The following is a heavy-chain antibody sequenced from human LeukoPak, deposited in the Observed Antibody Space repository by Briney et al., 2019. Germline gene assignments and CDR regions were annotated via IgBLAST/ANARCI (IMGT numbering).Heavy chain of an antibody. CDR2: IIPIFGTA. D-gene: IGHD6-19*01. CDR3: ARDFSSGWYSPWYFDL. V-gene: IGHV1-69*05. CDR1: GGTFSSYA. J-gene: IGHJ2*01. Sequence: SVKVSCKASGGTFSSYAISWVRQAPGQGLEWMGGIIPIFGTANYAQKFQGRVTITTDESTSTAYMELSSLRSEDTAVYYCARDFSSGWYSPWYFDLWGRGTLVTVSS.